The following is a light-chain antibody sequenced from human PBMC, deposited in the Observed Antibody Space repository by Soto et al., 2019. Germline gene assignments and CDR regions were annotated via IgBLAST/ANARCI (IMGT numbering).Light chain of an antibody. CDR2: EVT. CDR1: SSDVGGYNY. J-gene: IGLJ1*01. CDR3: TSYAGSNNLGV. Sequence: QSALTQPPSASGSPGQSVTISCTGTSSDVGGYNYVSWYQQHPGKAPKVIIYEVTKRPSGVPDRFSGSKSGNTASLTVSGLQAEDEADYYCTSYAGSNNLGVFGTGTKGHRP. V-gene: IGLV2-8*01.